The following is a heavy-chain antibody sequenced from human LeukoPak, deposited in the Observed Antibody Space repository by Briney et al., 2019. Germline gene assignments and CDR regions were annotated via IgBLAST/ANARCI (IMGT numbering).Heavy chain of an antibody. Sequence: PGGSLRLSCAASGFTFSSYSMNWVRQAPGKGLEWVSDISSRSSTIYYADSVKGRFTISRDNAKNSLYLQMNSLRAEDTAVYYCAKAGSSGWYEAFDYWGQGTLVTVSS. CDR1: GFTFSSYS. CDR2: ISSRSSTI. V-gene: IGHV3-48*04. CDR3: AKAGSSGWYEAFDY. D-gene: IGHD6-19*01. J-gene: IGHJ4*02.